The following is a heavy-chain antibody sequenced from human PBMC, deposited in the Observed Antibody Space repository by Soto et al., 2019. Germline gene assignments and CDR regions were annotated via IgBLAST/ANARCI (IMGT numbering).Heavy chain of an antibody. CDR2: IYPGDSDT. Sequence: GESLKISCKGSGYRFTRYWIGWVRQMPGKGLEWMGIIYPGDSDTRYSPSFQGQVTISADKSISTAYLQWSSLKASDTAMYYCAILWGTMERTLGVGWFDPWGQGTQVTVSS. J-gene: IGHJ5*02. CDR3: AILWGTMERTLGVGWFDP. D-gene: IGHD3-16*01. V-gene: IGHV5-51*01. CDR1: GYRFTRYW.